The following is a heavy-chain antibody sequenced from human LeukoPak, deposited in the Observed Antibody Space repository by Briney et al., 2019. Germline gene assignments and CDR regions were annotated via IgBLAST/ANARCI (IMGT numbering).Heavy chain of an antibody. V-gene: IGHV1-2*06. Sequence: ASVKVSCKASGYTFTGYYMHWVRQAPGQGLEWMGRINPNSGGTNYAQKFQGRVTMTRDTSISTAYMELSRLRSDDTAVYYRARDLKLRGSYFDYWGQGTLVTVSS. CDR1: GYTFTGYY. CDR3: ARDLKLRGSYFDY. D-gene: IGHD1-26*01. CDR2: INPNSGGT. J-gene: IGHJ4*02.